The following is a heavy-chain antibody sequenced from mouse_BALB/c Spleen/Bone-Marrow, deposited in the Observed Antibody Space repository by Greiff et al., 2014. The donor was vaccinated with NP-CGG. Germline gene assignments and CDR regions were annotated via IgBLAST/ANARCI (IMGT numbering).Heavy chain of an antibody. D-gene: IGHD2-3*01. CDR1: GVSLTSYG. CDR3: VRGGGDGYYNWYFDV. CDR2: IWAGGST. J-gene: IGHJ1*01. Sequence: QVQLQQSGPGLVAPSQSLSITCPVSGVSLTSYGVHWGRQPPGKGLGGLGGIWAGGSTNYNSALMSRLSISKDNSKSQVFLKMSSLQTDDKAMYYCVRGGGDGYYNWYFDVWGAGTTVTVSP. V-gene: IGHV2-9*02.